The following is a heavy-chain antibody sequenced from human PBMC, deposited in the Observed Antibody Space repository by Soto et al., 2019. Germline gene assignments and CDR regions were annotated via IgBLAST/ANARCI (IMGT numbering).Heavy chain of an antibody. CDR1: GYTFTSYG. V-gene: IGHV1-18*04. CDR2: ISAYNGNT. J-gene: IGHJ4*02. Sequence: GASVKVSCKASGYTFTSYGISWVRQAPGQGLEWMGWISAYNGNTNYAQKLQGRVTMTTDTSTSTAYMELRSLRSDDTAVYYCAREVPYYYDSSGYYYWGQGTLVTVSS. CDR3: AREVPYYYDSSGYYY. D-gene: IGHD3-22*01.